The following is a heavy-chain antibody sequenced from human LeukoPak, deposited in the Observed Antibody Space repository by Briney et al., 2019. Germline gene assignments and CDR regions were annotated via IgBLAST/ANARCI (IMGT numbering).Heavy chain of an antibody. D-gene: IGHD1-26*01. CDR3: TRVTELPTRRLDFDY. CDR2: INPNSGGT. V-gene: IGHV1-2*02. J-gene: IGHJ4*02. CDR1: GYTFTGYY. Sequence: ASVKVSCKASGYTFTGYYMSWVRQAPGKGLEWMGWINPNSGGTNYAQKFQGRVTMTRDTSISTAYMELSRLRSDDTAVYYCTRVTELPTRRLDFDYWGQGTLDTVSS.